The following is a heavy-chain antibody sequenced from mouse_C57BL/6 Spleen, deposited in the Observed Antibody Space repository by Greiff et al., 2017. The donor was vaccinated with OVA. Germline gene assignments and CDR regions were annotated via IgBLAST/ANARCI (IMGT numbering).Heavy chain of an antibody. D-gene: IGHD2-5*01. J-gene: IGHJ2*01. Sequence: QVQLQQSGAELARPGASVKLSCKASGYTFTSYGISWVKQRTGQGLEWIGEIYPRSGNTYYNEKFKGKATLTADKSSSTAYMELRSLTSEDSAVYFCARQTVAYYSNYEDYWGQGTTLTVSS. V-gene: IGHV1-81*01. CDR3: ARQTVAYYSNYEDY. CDR1: GYTFTSYG. CDR2: IYPRSGNT.